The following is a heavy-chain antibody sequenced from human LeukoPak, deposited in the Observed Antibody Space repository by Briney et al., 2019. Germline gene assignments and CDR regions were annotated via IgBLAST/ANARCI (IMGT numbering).Heavy chain of an antibody. CDR1: GGSFSGYY. V-gene: IGHV4-59*01. J-gene: IGHJ4*02. CDR2: IYYSGST. CDR3: ARAWQQLVFDY. D-gene: IGHD6-13*01. Sequence: PSETLSLTCAVYGGSFSGYYWSWIRQPPGKGLEWIGYIYYSGSTNYNPSLKSRVTISVDTSKNQFSLKLSSVTAADTAVYYCARAWQQLVFDYWGQGTLVTVSS.